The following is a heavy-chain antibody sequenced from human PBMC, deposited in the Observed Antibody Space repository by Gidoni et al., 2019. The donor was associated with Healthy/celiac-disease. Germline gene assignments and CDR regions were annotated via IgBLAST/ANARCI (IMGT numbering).Heavy chain of an antibody. Sequence: VQLVQSGAAVKKPGASVNVSCKASVYPFTSSYMHWVRQAPGQGLEWMGIINPSGGRTSYAKKFQGRVTMTRDTATSTVYMELSSLRSEDTAVEYGALAMVRGELKVSWGQGTLVTVSS. D-gene: IGHD3-10*01. CDR1: VYPFTSSY. J-gene: IGHJ4*02. V-gene: IGHV1-46*03. CDR3: ALAMVRGELKVS. CDR2: INPSGGRT.